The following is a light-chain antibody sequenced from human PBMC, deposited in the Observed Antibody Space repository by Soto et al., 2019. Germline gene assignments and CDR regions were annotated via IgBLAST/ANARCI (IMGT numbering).Light chain of an antibody. J-gene: IGLJ1*01. Sequence: QSVLTQPASVYGSPGQSITISCTGTSSDVGGYNYVSWYQQHPGKAPKLMIYEVSNRPSGVSNRFSGSKSGNKASLTISGLQDEDEADYYCSSYTSSSTYVFGTGTKLTVL. V-gene: IGLV2-14*01. CDR2: EVS. CDR3: SSYTSSSTYV. CDR1: SSDVGGYNY.